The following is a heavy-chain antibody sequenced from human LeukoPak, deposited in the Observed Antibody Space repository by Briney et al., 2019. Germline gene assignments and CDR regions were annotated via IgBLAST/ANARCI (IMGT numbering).Heavy chain of an antibody. Sequence: GGSLRLSCAASGFNFSSYWMHWVRQVPGKGLMWFSRINTAGSSTTYADSVKGRFTISRDNSKNTLYLQMNSLRAEDTAVYYCARGRPMVRGVIAAAFDIWGQGTMVTVSS. D-gene: IGHD3-10*01. CDR3: ARGRPMVRGVIAAAFDI. V-gene: IGHV3-74*01. CDR2: INTAGSST. CDR1: GFNFSSYW. J-gene: IGHJ3*02.